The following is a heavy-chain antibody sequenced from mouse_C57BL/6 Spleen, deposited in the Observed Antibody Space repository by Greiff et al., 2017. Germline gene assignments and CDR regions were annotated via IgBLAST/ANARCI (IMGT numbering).Heavy chain of an antibody. CDR3: AREGGYAMDY. CDR1: GYTFTSYW. J-gene: IGHJ4*01. CDR2: ISPSSGYT. Sequence: VQLQQSGAELAKPGASVKLSCKASGYTFTSYWMHWVKQRPGQGLEWIGDISPSSGYTKYNQKFKDKATLNADKSSSTAYMQLSSLTYEDSAVYYCAREGGYAMDYGGQGTSVTGSS. V-gene: IGHV1-7*01.